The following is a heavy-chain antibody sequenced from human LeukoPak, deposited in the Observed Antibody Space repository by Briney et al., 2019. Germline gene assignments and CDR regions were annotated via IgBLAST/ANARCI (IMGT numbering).Heavy chain of an antibody. Sequence: GGSLRLSCAASGFTFSSYAMSWVRQAPGKGLEWVSAISGSGGSTYYADSVKGRFTISRDNSKNTLYLQMNSLRAEDTAVYYCANLGVVEWLVQDYWGQGTLVTVSS. CDR3: ANLGVVEWLVQDY. CDR1: GFTFSSYA. D-gene: IGHD6-19*01. V-gene: IGHV3-23*01. J-gene: IGHJ4*02. CDR2: ISGSGGST.